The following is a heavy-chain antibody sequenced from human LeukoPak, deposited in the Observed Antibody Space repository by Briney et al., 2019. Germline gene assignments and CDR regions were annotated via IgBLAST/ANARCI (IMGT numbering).Heavy chain of an antibody. V-gene: IGHV1-18*01. CDR2: ISPHNDNT. CDR1: GYTFTNYG. J-gene: IGHJ4*02. CDR3: ARNGRLRLGELSSSDY. Sequence: ASVKVSCKTSGYTFTNYGLSWVRQAPGQGLEWMGWISPHNDNTNYAQKFQGRVTMTTDTSTSTAYMELRSLRSDDTAVYYCARNGRLRLGELSSSDYWGQGTLVTASS. D-gene: IGHD3-16*02.